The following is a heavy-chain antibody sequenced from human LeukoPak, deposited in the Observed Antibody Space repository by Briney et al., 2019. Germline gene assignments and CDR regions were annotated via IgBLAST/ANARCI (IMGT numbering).Heavy chain of an antibody. CDR3: AKPYYYGSRSYMDY. J-gene: IGHJ4*02. V-gene: IGHV3-66*02. Sequence: GGSLRLSCAASGFTVSSNSMSWVRQAPGKGLVWVSVIYTGGTTYYADSVKGRFTISRDNSKNMLYLQMNSLRAEDTAVYYCAKPYYYGSRSYMDYWGQGTLVTVSS. CDR2: IYTGGTT. CDR1: GFTVSSNS. D-gene: IGHD3-10*01.